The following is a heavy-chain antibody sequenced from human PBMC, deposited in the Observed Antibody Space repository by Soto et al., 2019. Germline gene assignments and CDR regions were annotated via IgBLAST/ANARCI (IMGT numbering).Heavy chain of an antibody. J-gene: IGHJ4*02. Sequence: PSETLSLTCAVYGGSFSGYYWSWIRQPPGKGLEWSGEINHSGSTNYNPSLKSRVTISVDASKNQFSLKLSSVTAADTAVYYCARTHYDFWSGYYSAFDYWGQGTLVTVSS. V-gene: IGHV4-34*01. CDR2: INHSGST. CDR3: ARTHYDFWSGYYSAFDY. CDR1: GGSFSGYY. D-gene: IGHD3-3*01.